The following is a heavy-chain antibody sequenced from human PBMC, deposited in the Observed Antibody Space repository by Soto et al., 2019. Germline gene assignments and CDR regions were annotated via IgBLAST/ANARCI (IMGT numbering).Heavy chain of an antibody. CDR2: INAGNGNT. Sequence: ASVKVSCKASGYTFTSYAMHWVRQAPGQRLEWMGWINAGNGNTKYSQKFQGRVTITRDTSAGTAYMELSSLRSEDTAVYYCARVGGSGSYQGAFDIWGQGTMVTVSS. V-gene: IGHV1-3*01. J-gene: IGHJ3*02. CDR3: ARVGGSGSYQGAFDI. D-gene: IGHD3-10*01. CDR1: GYTFTSYA.